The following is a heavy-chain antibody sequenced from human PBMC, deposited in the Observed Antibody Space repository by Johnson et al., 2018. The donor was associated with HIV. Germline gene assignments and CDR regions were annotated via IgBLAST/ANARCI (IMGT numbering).Heavy chain of an antibody. V-gene: IGHV3-66*01. CDR1: GFTVGSKY. D-gene: IGHD6-13*01. CDR2: ITSDGRT. J-gene: IGHJ3*02. Sequence: AQLVESGGGLVQPGGSLRLSCVAPGFTVGSKYMIWVRLAPGEGLEWVSGITSDGRTHYTASVKGRFSISRDNSKNTLSLQMNSVRADDTAVYYCARDFESAAGIWGQGTMVTVSS. CDR3: ARDFESAAGI.